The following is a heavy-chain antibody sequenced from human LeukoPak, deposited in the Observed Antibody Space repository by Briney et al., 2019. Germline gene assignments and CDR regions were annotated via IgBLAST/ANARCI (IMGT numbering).Heavy chain of an antibody. CDR3: AREEGSSIYYRYFDY. J-gene: IGHJ4*02. D-gene: IGHD6-13*01. Sequence: GGSLRLSCAASGFTFSRYWMSWVRQAPGQGLEWVANIKQDGSEKYYVGSVKGRFTISRDNAKNSLYLQMNSLRAEDTAVYYCAREEGSSIYYRYFDYWGQGTLATVSS. CDR2: IKQDGSEK. CDR1: GFTFSRYW. V-gene: IGHV3-7*04.